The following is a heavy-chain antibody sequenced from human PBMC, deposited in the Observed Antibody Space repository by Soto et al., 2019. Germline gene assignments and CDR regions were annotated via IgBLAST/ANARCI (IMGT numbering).Heavy chain of an antibody. D-gene: IGHD3-16*01. J-gene: IGHJ5*02. CDR1: GGSISNNNW. CDR2: IYHSGAT. V-gene: IGHV4-4*02. CDR3: AGGLIDAQDWFYT. Sequence: SETLSLTCVVSGGSISNNNWWTGVRQPPRKGLEWIAEIYHSGATNYNPSLRSRVTLSVDKSNNQVSLRLNSVTAADTAVYYGAGGLIDAQDWFYTCSPRTLVT.